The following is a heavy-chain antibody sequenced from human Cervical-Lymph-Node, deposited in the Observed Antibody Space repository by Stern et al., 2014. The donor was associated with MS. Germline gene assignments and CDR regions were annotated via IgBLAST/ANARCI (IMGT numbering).Heavy chain of an antibody. Sequence: QVQLVQSGAEVKEPGSSVKVSCKASGGTFNIFDITWVRQAPGQGLDYMGGIIAVFGIPNYAQNFQGRVTITADESTSTAYMELSSLRAEDTAVYYCARKQRDGRTSFYFDYWGLGTLVTVSS. CDR2: IIAVFGIP. V-gene: IGHV1-69*01. CDR1: GGTFNIFD. CDR3: ARKQRDGRTSFYFDY. D-gene: IGHD2-2*01. J-gene: IGHJ4*02.